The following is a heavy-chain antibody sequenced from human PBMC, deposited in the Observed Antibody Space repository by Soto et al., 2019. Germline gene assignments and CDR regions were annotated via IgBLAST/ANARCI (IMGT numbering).Heavy chain of an antibody. D-gene: IGHD3-22*01. Sequence: QVQLVQSGAEVKKPGSSVKVSCKASGGTFSSYAISWVRQAPGQGLEWMGGIIPIFGSANYAQKFQGRVTITADESTSTAYMDLSSLRSEDTAVYYCARDLKRYYDSSGYGDYYYGMDVWGQGTTVTVSS. J-gene: IGHJ6*02. CDR3: ARDLKRYYDSSGYGDYYYGMDV. CDR1: GGTFSSYA. V-gene: IGHV1-69*01. CDR2: IIPIFGSA.